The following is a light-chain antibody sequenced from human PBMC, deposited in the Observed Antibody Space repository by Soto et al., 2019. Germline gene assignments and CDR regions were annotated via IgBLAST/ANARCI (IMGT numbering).Light chain of an antibody. CDR3: QQFGSSSWT. V-gene: IGKV3-20*01. J-gene: IGKJ1*01. CDR1: QSVSSY. Sequence: VVLTQSTSTLSLSPGERATLSCRASQSVSSYLAWYQQKPGQAPRLLIYGTSSRATGIPDRFSGSGSGTDFTLTINRLEPEDFAVYYCQQFGSSSWTFGQGTKVDIK. CDR2: GTS.